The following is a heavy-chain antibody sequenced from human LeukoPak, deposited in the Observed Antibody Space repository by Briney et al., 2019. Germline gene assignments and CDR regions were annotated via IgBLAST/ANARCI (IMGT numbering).Heavy chain of an antibody. Sequence: GGSLRLSCAASGFTFDSYGMLWVRQAPGKGLEWVAVIPYDGTKEHYADSVKGRFTISRDNSKKTVYLQMNSLRPEDTAIYFCAREIIGGDDLWGQGTLVTVSS. J-gene: IGHJ5*02. CDR1: GFTFDSYG. D-gene: IGHD2-21*01. CDR2: IPYDGTKE. CDR3: AREIIGGDDL. V-gene: IGHV3-30*03.